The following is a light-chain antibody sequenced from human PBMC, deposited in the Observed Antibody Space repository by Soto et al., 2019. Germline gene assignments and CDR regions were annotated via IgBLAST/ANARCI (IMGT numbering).Light chain of an antibody. Sequence: IQLPQSPSSLSASVGDRVTVTCRAGQGISSYLAWYQQKPGKAPKLLIYDASSLESGVPSRFSGSGSGTEFTLTISSLQPDDFATYYCQQYNSYWWTFGQGTKVDIK. V-gene: IGKV1-5*01. CDR2: DAS. CDR1: QGISSY. CDR3: QQYNSYWWT. J-gene: IGKJ1*01.